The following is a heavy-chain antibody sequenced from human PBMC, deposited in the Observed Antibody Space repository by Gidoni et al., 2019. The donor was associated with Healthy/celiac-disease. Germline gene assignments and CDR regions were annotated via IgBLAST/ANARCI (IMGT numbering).Heavy chain of an antibody. CDR1: GGSFSGYY. J-gene: IGHJ6*02. D-gene: IGHD3-10*01. Sequence: QVQLQQWGAGLLKSSETLSLTCAVYGGSFSGYYWSWIRQPPGKGLEWIGEINHSGSTNYNPSIKSRVTISVDTSKNQVSLKLSSVTAADTAVYYCARVTSGGYYYYGMDVWGQGTTVTVSS. V-gene: IGHV4-34*01. CDR3: ARVTSGGYYYYGMDV. CDR2: INHSGST.